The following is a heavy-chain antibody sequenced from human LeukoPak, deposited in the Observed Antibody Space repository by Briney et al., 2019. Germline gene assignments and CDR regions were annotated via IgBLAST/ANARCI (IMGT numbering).Heavy chain of an antibody. Sequence: SETLLLTCTVSGGSISSNSHYWGWIRQPPGKGLEWIGEINHSGSTNNNPSLKSRVTISVDTSKNQFSLKLSSVTAADTAVYYCARGVARHWYFGLCGRSTLVTVSS. J-gene: IGHJ2*01. CDR2: INHSGST. CDR3: ARGVARHWYFGL. D-gene: IGHD2-15*01. V-gene: IGHV4-39*07. CDR1: GGSISSNSHY.